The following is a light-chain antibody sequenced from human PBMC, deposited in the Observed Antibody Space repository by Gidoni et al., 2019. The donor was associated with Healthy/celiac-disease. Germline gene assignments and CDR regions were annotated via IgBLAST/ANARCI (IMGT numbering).Light chain of an antibody. V-gene: IGKV1-27*01. Sequence: DIQMTQSPSSLSASVGDRVTITCRASQGISNYLAWYQQKPGKVPKLLIYAASTLQSGVLSRFSGSGSGTDFTLTISSLQPEDVATYYCQKYNSAPRTFGQGTKVETK. CDR2: AAS. J-gene: IGKJ1*01. CDR3: QKYNSAPRT. CDR1: QGISNY.